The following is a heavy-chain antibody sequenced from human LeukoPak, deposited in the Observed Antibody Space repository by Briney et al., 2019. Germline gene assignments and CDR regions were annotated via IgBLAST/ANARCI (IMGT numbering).Heavy chain of an antibody. D-gene: IGHD6-19*01. V-gene: IGHV3-43D*03. Sequence: GGSLRLSCAASGFTFDDYAMHWVRQAPGKGLEWVSLISWDGGSTYYADSVKGRLTISRDNSKNSLYLQMNSLRAEDTALYYCAKDKTAVADTGGFDYWGQGTLVTVSS. CDR3: AKDKTAVADTGGFDY. CDR2: ISWDGGST. CDR1: GFTFDDYA. J-gene: IGHJ4*02.